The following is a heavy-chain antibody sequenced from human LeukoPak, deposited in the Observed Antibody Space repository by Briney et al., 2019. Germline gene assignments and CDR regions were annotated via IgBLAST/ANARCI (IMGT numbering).Heavy chain of an antibody. CDR1: GFTFSSYW. V-gene: IGHV3-15*04. D-gene: IGHD1-7*01. CDR3: TTDEDWNYARKDV. CDR2: TVSEIDGGTT. Sequence: GGSLRLSCAASGFTFSSYWMHWVRQAPGKGLEWVGQTVSEIDGGTTDYAAPVKGRFTISRDDSKSTLYLQMNSLKIEDTAVYYCTTDEDWNYARKDVWGQGATVIVSS. J-gene: IGHJ6*02.